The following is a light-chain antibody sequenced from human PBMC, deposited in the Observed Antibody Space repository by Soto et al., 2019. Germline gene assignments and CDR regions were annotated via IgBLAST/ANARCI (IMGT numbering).Light chain of an antibody. J-gene: IGLJ2*01. CDR2: DVS. CDR1: SSDVGYYNY. Sequence: QSALTQPASVSGSPGQSITISCTGTSSDVGYYNYVAWYQQHPGKAPKLIIYDVSNRPSGVSNRFSGSKSGNTASLTISGLQAEDEADYYCSSYISTTTDVVFGGGTKLTVL. V-gene: IGLV2-14*01. CDR3: SSYISTTTDVV.